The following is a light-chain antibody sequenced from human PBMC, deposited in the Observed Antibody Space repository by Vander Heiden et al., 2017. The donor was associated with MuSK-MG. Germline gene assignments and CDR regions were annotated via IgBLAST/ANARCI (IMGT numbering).Light chain of an antibody. CDR1: QGISHF. CDR3: QKYDSRLEVT. CDR2: DAS. J-gene: IGKJ4*01. Sequence: DMKMTKPPSSMLASLGDRATFTCRASQGISHFLAWYQQKPGRVPNLLIFDASTLHSGVPSRFSGSGSGTDFTLTISGLQPEDVATYYCQKYDSRLEVTFGGGTKVEIK. V-gene: IGKV1-27*01.